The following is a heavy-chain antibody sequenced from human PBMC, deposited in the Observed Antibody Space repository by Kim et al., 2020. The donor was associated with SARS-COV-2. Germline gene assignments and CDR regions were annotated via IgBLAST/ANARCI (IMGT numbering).Heavy chain of an antibody. CDR1: GYTFTSYG. Sequence: ASVKVSCKASGYTFTSYGISWVRQAPGQGLEWMGWISAYNGNTNYAQKLQGRVTMTTDTSTSTAYMELRSLRSDDTAVYYCARVDGGRDSSGWYIPPSGPQPPDYWGQGTLVTVSS. CDR3: ARVDGGRDSSGWYIPPSGPQPPDY. J-gene: IGHJ4*02. CDR2: ISAYNGNT. V-gene: IGHV1-18*01. D-gene: IGHD6-19*01.